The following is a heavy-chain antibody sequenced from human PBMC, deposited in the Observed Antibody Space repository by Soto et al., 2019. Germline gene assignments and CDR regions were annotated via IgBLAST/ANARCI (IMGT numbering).Heavy chain of an antibody. V-gene: IGHV3-74*01. J-gene: IGHJ4*01. CDR2: ISVDGGDT. CDR1: YW. D-gene: IGHD6-13*01. CDR3: VRADEQRARDY. Sequence: YWLHFKRKVPGKGLLCVSRISVDGGDTTYADSVKGRFTISRDNAKNTLYLQMDTLRAEDTVIYYCVRADEQRARDYLRHRTPVTISS.